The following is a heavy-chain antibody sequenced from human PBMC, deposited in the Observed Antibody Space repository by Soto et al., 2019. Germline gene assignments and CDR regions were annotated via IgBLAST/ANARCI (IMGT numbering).Heavy chain of an antibody. V-gene: IGHV3-15*07. CDR1: GFTFSNAW. D-gene: IGHD3-16*01. CDR2: IKSKTDGGTT. Sequence: EVQLVESGGGLVKPGGSLRLSCAASGFTFSNAWMNWVRQAPGKGLEWVGRIKSKTDGGTTDYAAPVKGRFTISRDDSKNTLYLQMNSLKTEDTAVYYCTTRQGDYGPWAFDIWGQGTMVTVSS. CDR3: TTRQGDYGPWAFDI. J-gene: IGHJ3*02.